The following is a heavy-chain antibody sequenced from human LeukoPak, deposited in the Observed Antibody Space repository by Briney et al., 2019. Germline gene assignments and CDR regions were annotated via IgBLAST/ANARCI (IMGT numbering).Heavy chain of an antibody. CDR1: GFTFSSYA. Sequence: PGGSLRLSCAASGFTFSSYAMHWVRQAPGKGLEWVTVISYDGSNKYYADSVKGRFTISRDNSKNTLYLQMNSLRAGDTAVYFCAGRHCSGGGCYFAGADPFDYWGQGTLVTVSS. V-gene: IGHV3-30*14. D-gene: IGHD2-15*01. CDR2: ISYDGSNK. J-gene: IGHJ4*02. CDR3: AGRHCSGGGCYFAGADPFDY.